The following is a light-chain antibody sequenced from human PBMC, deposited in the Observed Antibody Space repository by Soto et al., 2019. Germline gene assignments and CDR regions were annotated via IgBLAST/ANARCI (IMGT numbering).Light chain of an antibody. Sequence: DIVMTQSPATLSVSPGERATLSCRASQSVSSNLAWYQQKPGQAPRLLLYGASVRVTGIPDRFSGSGSETEFTLTSSSLQPEDFAVYYCQQYDNWPPWTFGQGTKVEVK. J-gene: IGKJ1*01. CDR3: QQYDNWPPWT. CDR1: QSVSSN. CDR2: GAS. V-gene: IGKV3-15*01.